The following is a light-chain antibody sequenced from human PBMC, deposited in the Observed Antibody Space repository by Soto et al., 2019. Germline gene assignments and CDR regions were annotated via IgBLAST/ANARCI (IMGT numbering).Light chain of an antibody. CDR1: SDDVGGYNY. Sequence: QSVLTQPHAASGSLGQSVTISCTGTSDDVGGYNYVSWYQQHPVKAPKIMIYEVSKRPSGVPDRFSGSKSGNTASLTVSGLQAEYEAAYAGCSHAGDNPCFLGTGTKVTVL. CDR3: CSHAGDNPCF. CDR2: EVS. J-gene: IGLJ1*01. V-gene: IGLV2-8*01.